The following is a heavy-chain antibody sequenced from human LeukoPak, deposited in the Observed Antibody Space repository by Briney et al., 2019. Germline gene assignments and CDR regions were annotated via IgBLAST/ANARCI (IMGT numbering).Heavy chain of an antibody. CDR3: TRESPLGAYYFQF. D-gene: IGHD3-16*01. CDR1: RFTFYEFY. CDR2: ISPSGSTI. Sequence: GGSLTLSCAASRFTFYEFYMIWMPQAPGKGLVWVSYISPSGSTIQHADYEEGRFTIYRDNAKNSEYPQMNRLRAGGTAVYYCTRESPLGAYYFQFWGQGTLVIVSS. V-gene: IGHV3-11*01. J-gene: IGHJ4*02.